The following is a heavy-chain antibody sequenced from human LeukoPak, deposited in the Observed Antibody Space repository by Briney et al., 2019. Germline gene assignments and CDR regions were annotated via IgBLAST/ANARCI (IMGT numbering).Heavy chain of an antibody. CDR2: IYHNGYT. Sequence: SETLSLTWAVAGGSLSDSYWSWLSQPPGKGREWIGEIYHNGYTRYNPSLESRVTISVATSKIQLSLELTSVTAADTAVYSCARGASYASGPYSYYYPMDVWGHGTTVTVSS. D-gene: IGHD2-21*01. CDR3: ARGASYASGPYSYYYPMDV. J-gene: IGHJ6*02. CDR1: GGSLSDSY. V-gene: IGHV4-34*01.